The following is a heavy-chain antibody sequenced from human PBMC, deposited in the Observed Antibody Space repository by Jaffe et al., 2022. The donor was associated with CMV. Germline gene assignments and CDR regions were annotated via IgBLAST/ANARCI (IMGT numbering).Heavy chain of an antibody. Sequence: QVQLVQSGAEVKKPGASVKVSCKVSGYTLTELSMHWVRQAPGKGLEWMGGFDPEDGETIYAQKFQGRVTMTEDTSTDTAYMELSSLRSEDTAVYYCATDYDSSGYLVGAFDIWGQGTMVTVSS. CDR2: FDPEDGET. D-gene: IGHD3-22*01. CDR3: ATDYDSSGYLVGAFDI. V-gene: IGHV1-24*01. CDR1: GYTLTELS. J-gene: IGHJ3*02.